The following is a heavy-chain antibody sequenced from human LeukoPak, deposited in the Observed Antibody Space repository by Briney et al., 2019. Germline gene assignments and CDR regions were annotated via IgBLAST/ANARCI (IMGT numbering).Heavy chain of an antibody. V-gene: IGHV3-23*01. D-gene: IGHD4-23*01. CDR3: AEGRLVDYGGLIYY. CDR1: GFTFSTYA. J-gene: IGHJ4*02. Sequence: GGSLRLSCAASGFTFSTYAMSWVRQAPGKGLEWVSTITGSGNTAYYADSVKGRFTISRDNSNNTLYVQMNSLGVEDTAVYYCAEGRLVDYGGLIYYWGQGTLVTVSS. CDR2: ITGSGNTA.